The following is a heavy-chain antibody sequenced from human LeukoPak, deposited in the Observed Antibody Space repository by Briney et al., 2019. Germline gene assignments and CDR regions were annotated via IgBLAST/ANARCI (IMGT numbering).Heavy chain of an antibody. Sequence: PGTSLRLSCAASGFTFSSYGMHWVRQAPGKGLEWVAIIWYDGSNKYHADSVKGRFTISRDNAKKSLCLQMNSLRAEDTAVYYCARDNRDIAVVPAAMGDYYYYGMDVWGQGTTVTVSS. CDR3: ARDNRDIAVVPAAMGDYYYYGMDV. CDR2: IWYDGSNK. D-gene: IGHD2-2*01. V-gene: IGHV3-33*01. J-gene: IGHJ6*02. CDR1: GFTFSSYG.